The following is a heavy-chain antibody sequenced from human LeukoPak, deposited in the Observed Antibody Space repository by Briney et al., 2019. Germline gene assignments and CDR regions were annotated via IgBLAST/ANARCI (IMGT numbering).Heavy chain of an antibody. V-gene: IGHV4-34*01. D-gene: IGHD4-17*01. CDR3: ATDYGDTSGFDY. CDR2: LNHSGST. CDR1: GGSFSGYY. J-gene: IGHJ4*02. Sequence: SETLSLTCAVYGGSFSGYYWSWIRQPPGKGLEWIGELNHSGSTNYNPSLKSRVTISVDTSKNQFSLKLSSVTAAATAVYYCATDYGDTSGFDYWGQGTLVTVSS.